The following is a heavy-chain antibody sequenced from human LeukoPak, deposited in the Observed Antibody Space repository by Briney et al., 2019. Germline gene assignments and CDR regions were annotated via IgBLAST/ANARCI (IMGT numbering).Heavy chain of an antibody. Sequence: SVKVSRKASGGTFSSYAISWVRQAPGQGLEWMGGIIPIFGTANYAQKLQDRVTMTTDTSTSTAYMELRSLRSDDTAVYYCARPKHDYGDYRDAFDLWGQGTVVTVSS. V-gene: IGHV1-69*05. J-gene: IGHJ3*01. CDR3: ARPKHDYGDYRDAFDL. CDR2: IIPIFGTA. CDR1: GGTFSSYA. D-gene: IGHD4-17*01.